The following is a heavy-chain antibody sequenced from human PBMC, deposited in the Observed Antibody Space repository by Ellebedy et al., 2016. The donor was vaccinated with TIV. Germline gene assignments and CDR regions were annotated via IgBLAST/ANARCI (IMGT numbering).Heavy chain of an antibody. D-gene: IGHD6-19*01. Sequence: ETLSLTCAASGFTFSNYWMTWVRQAPGKGLEWVANIKQDGSEKYSIDSVKGRFSISRDNAKNSMYLQMNSLRAEDTAVYYCARDQWLGRAYYFDYWGQGTLVTVSS. CDR1: GFTFSNYW. V-gene: IGHV3-7*01. CDR2: IKQDGSEK. CDR3: ARDQWLGRAYYFDY. J-gene: IGHJ4*02.